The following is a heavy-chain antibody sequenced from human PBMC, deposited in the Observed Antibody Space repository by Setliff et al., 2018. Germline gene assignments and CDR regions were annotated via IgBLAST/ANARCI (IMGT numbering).Heavy chain of an antibody. CDR2: IYTSGST. CDR1: GGSFSGYY. J-gene: IGHJ4*02. V-gene: IGHV4-59*10. CDR3: ASYRQDVNY. Sequence: PSETLSLTCAVYGGSFSGYYGGWIRQPPGKGLEWIGHIYTSGSTNYNPSLKSRVTISVDTSKNQFSLKLSSVTAADTAVYYCASYRQDVNYWGQGTLVTVSS. D-gene: IGHD3-16*01.